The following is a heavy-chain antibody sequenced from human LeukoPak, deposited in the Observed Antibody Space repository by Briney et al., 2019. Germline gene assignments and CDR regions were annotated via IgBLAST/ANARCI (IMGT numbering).Heavy chain of an antibody. CDR3: ASAPHWQR. J-gene: IGHJ4*02. CDR2: IYSGGSI. V-gene: IGHV3-53*01. CDR1: GFTVSSNY. Sequence: PGGSLRLSCAASGFTVSSNYMNWVRQAPGKGLEWVSVIYSGGSIYYADSVKGRFTISRDNSKNTLHLQMNSLRAEDTAVYYCASAPHWQRWGQGTLVTVSS.